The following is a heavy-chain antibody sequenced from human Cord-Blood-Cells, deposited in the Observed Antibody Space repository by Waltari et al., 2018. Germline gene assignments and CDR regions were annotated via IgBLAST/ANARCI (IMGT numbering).Heavy chain of an antibody. CDR3: ARGGEAPGRGGYGMDA. D-gene: IGHD3-16*01. CDR1: GDSVSSNSAA. CDR2: TYYRSKWYN. Sequence: QTLSLTCAMSGDSVSSNSAAWNWLRHSPSRGLEWRGRTYYRSKWYNDYAVTVKSRIIINPETSKNQFSRQVHSVTPEGTAVHYCARGGEAPGRGGYGMDAWGQGTPVTVSS. V-gene: IGHV6-1*01. J-gene: IGHJ6*02.